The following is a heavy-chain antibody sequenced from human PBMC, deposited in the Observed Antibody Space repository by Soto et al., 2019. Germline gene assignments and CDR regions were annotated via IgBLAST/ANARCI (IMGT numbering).Heavy chain of an antibody. CDR2: IDNDGSST. V-gene: IGHV3-74*01. CDR3: ARGGTCCSTSSCYFDY. CDR1: GFKFSSYW. D-gene: IGHD2-2*01. J-gene: IGHJ4*02. Sequence: EVQLVESGGDLIQPGGSLRLSCATSGFKFSSYWMRWVRQTPGKGLVWVSHIDNDGSSTVYAGSVKGRFTISRDNAKNTMYLQRNSLRAEDTAVYYCARGGTCCSTSSCYFDYWGQGTLVTVSS.